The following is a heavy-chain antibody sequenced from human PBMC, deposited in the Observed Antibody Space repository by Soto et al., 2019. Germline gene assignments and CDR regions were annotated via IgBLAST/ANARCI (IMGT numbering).Heavy chain of an antibody. D-gene: IGHD3-9*01. CDR2: ISVSVGIT. V-gene: IGHV3-23*01. CDR1: GFPFSSYH. CDR3: AKDLGLGGYDVLTRRRGPFDS. J-gene: IGHJ4*01. Sequence: WGSLRLSCAASGFPFSSYHMSWVCQAPGKGLEWVSAISVSVGITYYADSVKGRSTISRDNSKNPLYLQMNSLRAEDTAVYYCAKDLGLGGYDVLTRRRGPFDSWGQGTRFTISS.